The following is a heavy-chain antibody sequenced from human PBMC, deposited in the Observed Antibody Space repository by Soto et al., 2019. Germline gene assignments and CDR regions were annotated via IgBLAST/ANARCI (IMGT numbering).Heavy chain of an antibody. CDR3: ARLGVVTHTDYYYGMDV. V-gene: IGHV5-51*01. Sequence: GESLKISCKGSGYSFSNNWVGWVRQMPGKGLEWMGIMHPGDSDTRYSPSFQGQVTISADKSINTAYLQWSSLKASDTAMYYCARLGVVTHTDYYYGMDVWGQGTTVTVSS. D-gene: IGHD3-3*01. J-gene: IGHJ6*02. CDR1: GYSFSNNW. CDR2: MHPGDSDT.